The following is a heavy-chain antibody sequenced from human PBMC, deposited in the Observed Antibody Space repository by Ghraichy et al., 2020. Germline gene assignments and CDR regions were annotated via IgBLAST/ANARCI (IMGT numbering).Heavy chain of an antibody. CDR1: GFTFSSYG. CDR2: IRYDGSNK. CDR3: AKVDYYGSGSWPVDY. Sequence: GESLNISCAASGFTFSSYGMHWVRQAPGKGLEWVAFIRYDGSNKYYADSVKGRFTISRDNSKNTLYLQMNSLRAEDTAVYYCAKVDYYGSGSWPVDYWGQGTLVTVSS. D-gene: IGHD3-10*01. J-gene: IGHJ4*02. V-gene: IGHV3-30*02.